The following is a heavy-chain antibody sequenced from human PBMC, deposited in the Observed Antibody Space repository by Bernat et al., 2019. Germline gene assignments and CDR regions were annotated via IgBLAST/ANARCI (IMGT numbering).Heavy chain of an antibody. J-gene: IGHJ4*02. CDR1: GFTFSSYS. Sequence: EVQLVESGGGLVKPGGSLRLCCAASGFTFSSYSMNWVRQAPGKGLEWVSSISGSSSYIYYADSVKGRFTISRDNGENSLYLQMNSLRAEDTAVYYCARMGGADFDDWGQGTLVTVSS. V-gene: IGHV3-21*06. CDR3: ARMGGADFDD. CDR2: ISGSSSYI. D-gene: IGHD3-16*01.